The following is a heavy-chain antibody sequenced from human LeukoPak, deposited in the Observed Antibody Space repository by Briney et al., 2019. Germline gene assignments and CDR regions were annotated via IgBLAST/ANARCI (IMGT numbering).Heavy chain of an antibody. D-gene: IGHD3-22*01. CDR1: GFTLSSYS. CDR3: ARDLGYYDSSGYSDAFDI. J-gene: IGHJ3*02. V-gene: IGHV3-21*01. CDR2: ISSSSSYI. Sequence: GGSLRLSCAASGFTLSSYSMNWVRQAPGKGLEWVSSISSSSSYIYYADSVKGRFTISRDNAKNSLYLQMNSLRAEDTAVYYCARDLGYYDSSGYSDAFDIWGQGTMVTVSS.